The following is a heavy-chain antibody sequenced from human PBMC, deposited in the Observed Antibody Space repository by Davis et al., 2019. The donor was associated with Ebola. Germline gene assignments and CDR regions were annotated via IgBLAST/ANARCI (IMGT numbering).Heavy chain of an antibody. D-gene: IGHD2-21*01. CDR3: AKMGGLWWW. CDR2: ISGSGGST. Sequence: GESLKISCAASGFTFSSYAMSWVRQAPGKGLEWVSAISGSGGSTYYADSVRGRFTISRDNSKNTLYLQMNSLRAEDTAVYYCAKMGGLWWWWGQGTLVTVSS. V-gene: IGHV3-23*01. CDR1: GFTFSSYA. J-gene: IGHJ4*02.